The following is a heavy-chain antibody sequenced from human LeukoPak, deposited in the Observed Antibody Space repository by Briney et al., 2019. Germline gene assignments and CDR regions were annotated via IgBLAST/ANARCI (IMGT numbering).Heavy chain of an antibody. V-gene: IGHV5-51*01. Sequence: GASLQISCKGSGYSFTSYWIGWVRQMPGKGLEWMGIIYPGDSDTRYSPSFQGQVTISADKSISTAYLQWSSLKASDTAMYYCARLAYYYDSSGYYIPDAFDIWGQGTMVTVSS. CDR2: IYPGDSDT. J-gene: IGHJ3*02. D-gene: IGHD3-22*01. CDR3: ARLAYYYDSSGYYIPDAFDI. CDR1: GYSFTSYW.